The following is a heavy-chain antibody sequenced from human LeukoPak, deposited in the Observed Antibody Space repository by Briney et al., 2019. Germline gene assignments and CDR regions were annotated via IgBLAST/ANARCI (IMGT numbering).Heavy chain of an antibody. D-gene: IGHD4/OR15-4a*01. V-gene: IGHV3-7*01. CDR3: ASDSDDYGDY. CDR2: IKYDGSEK. J-gene: IGHJ4*02. CDR1: GFTFSNFW. Sequence: GSLRLSCAASGFTFSNFWMSWVRQAPGKGLEWVANIKYDGSEKHYADSVKGRFTISRDNAKNSLYLQMDSLRAEDTAVYYCASDSDDYGDYWGQGTLVTVSS.